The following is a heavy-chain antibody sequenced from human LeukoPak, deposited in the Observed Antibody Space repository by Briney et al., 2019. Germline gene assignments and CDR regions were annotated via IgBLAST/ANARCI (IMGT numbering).Heavy chain of an antibody. D-gene: IGHD1-26*01. CDR2: IKGDESAR. CDR3: ARDVVGSLDY. CDR1: GFTFSSYW. J-gene: IGHJ4*02. Sequence: GGSLRLSCAASGFTFSSYWMAWVRRAPGKGLEWVANIKGDESARHQADSVKGRFTISRDNTRNSLYLQMTNLRGDDTAVYYCARDVVGSLDYWGQGTLVTVSS. V-gene: IGHV3-7*01.